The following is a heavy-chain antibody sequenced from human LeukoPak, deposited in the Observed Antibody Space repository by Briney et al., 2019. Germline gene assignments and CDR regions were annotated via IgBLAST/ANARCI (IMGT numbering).Heavy chain of an antibody. D-gene: IGHD3-9*01. CDR1: GLTFSTSD. CDR2: IQYDGSRE. V-gene: IGHV3-30*02. CDR3: AKDLFF. J-gene: IGHJ3*01. Sequence: GRSLRLSCAASGLTFSTSDMHWVRQAPGKGLEWVSFIQYDGSRENYSDSVKGRFSISRDNARNTLYLQMYSLRPDDTAVYYCAKDLFFWGQGTVVTVSS.